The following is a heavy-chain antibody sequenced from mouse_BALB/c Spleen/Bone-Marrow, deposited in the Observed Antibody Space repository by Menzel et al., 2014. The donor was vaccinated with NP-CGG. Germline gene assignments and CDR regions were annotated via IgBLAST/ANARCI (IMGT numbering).Heavy chain of an antibody. J-gene: IGHJ2*01. Sequence: EVNVVESGGGLVQPGGSLRLSCATSGFTFTDYYMNWVRQPPGKALEWLGFIRNKANGYTTEYSASVKSRFTISRGNSQNILYLQMNTLRVDDSATYYCARDKGRVFFDYWGQGTTLTVSS. V-gene: IGHV7-3*02. CDR3: ARDKGRVFFDY. CDR1: GFTFTDYY. CDR2: IRNKANGYTT.